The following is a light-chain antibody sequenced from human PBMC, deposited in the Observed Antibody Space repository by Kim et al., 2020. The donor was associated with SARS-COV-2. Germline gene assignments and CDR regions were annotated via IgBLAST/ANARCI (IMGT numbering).Light chain of an antibody. Sequence: DLQMTQSPSSLSASVGDRVTLTCRASQDISNYLAWYQQKPGKVPQLLIYGASTLQSGVPSRFSGSGSGTEFTLTISSLQPEDVATYYCQKYHRAPLTFGGGTKVDIK. V-gene: IGKV1-27*01. CDR2: GAS. CDR1: QDISNY. J-gene: IGKJ4*01. CDR3: QKYHRAPLT.